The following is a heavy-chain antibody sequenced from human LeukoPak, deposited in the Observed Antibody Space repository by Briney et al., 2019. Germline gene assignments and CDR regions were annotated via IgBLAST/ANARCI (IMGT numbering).Heavy chain of an antibody. CDR2: INTNTGNP. Sequence: ASVKVSCKASGYTFTSYAMNWVRQAPGQGLEWMGWINTNTGNPTYAQGFTGRFVFSLDTSVSTAYLQISSLKAEDTAVYYCARGGGPRSRVLMVYASVPYYYYYMDVWGKGTTVTVSS. V-gene: IGHV7-4-1*02. CDR3: ARGGGPRSRVLMVYASVPYYYYYMDV. J-gene: IGHJ6*03. CDR1: GYTFTSYA. D-gene: IGHD2-8*01.